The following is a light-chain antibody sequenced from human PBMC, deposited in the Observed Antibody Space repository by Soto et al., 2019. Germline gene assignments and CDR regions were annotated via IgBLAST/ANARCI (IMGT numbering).Light chain of an antibody. J-gene: IGKJ1*01. Sequence: EIVLTQSPATLSFSPGERATLSCRTSQSVSNYLGWYQQKPGQAPRLLIYDASKRATGIPTRFSGSGSGTDFTLTISSLEPVDFAVYYCQQRSDWPRTFGQGTKVEIK. CDR3: QQRSDWPRT. V-gene: IGKV3-11*01. CDR1: QSVSNY. CDR2: DAS.